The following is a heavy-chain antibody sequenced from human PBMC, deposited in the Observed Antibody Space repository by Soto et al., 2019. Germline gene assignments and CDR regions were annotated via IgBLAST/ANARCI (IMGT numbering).Heavy chain of an antibody. D-gene: IGHD4-4*01. CDR2: ISYDGSNK. V-gene: IGHV3-30-3*01. Sequence: QVQLVESGGGVVQPGRSLRLSCAASGFTFSSYAMHWVRQAPGKGLEWVAVISYDGSNKYYADSVKGRFTISRDNSKNXLYLQMNSLRAEDTAVYYCARADKYSNYVSDYFDYWGQGTLVTVSS. CDR1: GFTFSSYA. CDR3: ARADKYSNYVSDYFDY. J-gene: IGHJ4*02.